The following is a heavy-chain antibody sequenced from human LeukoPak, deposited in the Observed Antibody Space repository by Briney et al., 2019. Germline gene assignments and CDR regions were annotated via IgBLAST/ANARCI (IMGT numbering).Heavy chain of an antibody. Sequence: GGSLRLSCAASGFTFSSYAMHWVRQAPGKGLEWVAVISYDGSNKYYADSVKGRFTISRDNSKNTLYLQMNSLRAEDTAVYYCASGYYYDSSGYNGYWGQGNLVTVSS. V-gene: IGHV3-30-3*01. D-gene: IGHD3-22*01. J-gene: IGHJ4*02. CDR1: GFTFSSYA. CDR3: ASGYYYDSSGYNGY. CDR2: ISYDGSNK.